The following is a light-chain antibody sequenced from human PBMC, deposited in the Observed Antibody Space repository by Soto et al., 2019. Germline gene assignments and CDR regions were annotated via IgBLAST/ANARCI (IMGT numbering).Light chain of an antibody. CDR1: QSVSSSY. V-gene: IGKV3-20*01. Sequence: EIVLTQSPGTLSLSPGERATLSCRASQSVSSSYLVWYQQKLGQAPRLLIYGASSRATGIPDRFSGSGSGTDFTLTISRVEPEDFAVYYCQQYVTFGQGTKVEIK. CDR3: QQYVT. CDR2: GAS. J-gene: IGKJ1*01.